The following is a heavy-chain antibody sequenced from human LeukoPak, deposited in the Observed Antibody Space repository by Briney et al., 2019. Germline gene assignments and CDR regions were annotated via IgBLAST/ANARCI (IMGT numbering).Heavy chain of an antibody. Sequence: GGSLRLSCAASGFTFSNVWMSWVRQAPGKGLEWVGRIKTKSAGGTAEYAAPVKGRFTMSRDDSKNTVFLQMNSLKTEDTAVYCCADYSDSTFPSWGRGTLVTVSA. V-gene: IGHV3-15*01. J-gene: IGHJ5*02. CDR1: GFTFSNVW. D-gene: IGHD4-11*01. CDR3: ADYSDSTFPS. CDR2: IKTKSAGGTA.